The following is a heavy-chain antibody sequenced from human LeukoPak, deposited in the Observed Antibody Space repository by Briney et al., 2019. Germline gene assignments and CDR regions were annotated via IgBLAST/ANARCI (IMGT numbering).Heavy chain of an antibody. V-gene: IGHV3-7*03. J-gene: IGHJ4*02. CDR1: GFTFSSYW. CDR2: IRQDGSGK. Sequence: GGSLRLSCAASGFTFSSYWMSWVRQAPGKGLEWVANIRQDGSGKYYMDSVKGRFTISRDNAKNSVYLQMNSLRVEDTAVYYCARGIAAAGSYWGQGTLVTVSS. CDR3: ARGIAAAGSY. D-gene: IGHD6-13*01.